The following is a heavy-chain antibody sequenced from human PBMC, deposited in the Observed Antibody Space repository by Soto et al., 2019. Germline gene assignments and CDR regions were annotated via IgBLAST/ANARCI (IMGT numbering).Heavy chain of an antibody. CDR1: GITFSTYA. V-gene: IGHV1-3*01. CDR2: INAGNGNT. D-gene: IGHD2-2*02. J-gene: IGHJ1*01. CDR3: ATAITDNYT. Sequence: GASVKVSCKASGITFSTYAIHWVRQAPGQRLEWMGWINAGNGNTRYSQKFQGRVTLTRDTSASTAYMDLSSLRSEDTAIYYCATAITDNYTRAQRTPLPVS.